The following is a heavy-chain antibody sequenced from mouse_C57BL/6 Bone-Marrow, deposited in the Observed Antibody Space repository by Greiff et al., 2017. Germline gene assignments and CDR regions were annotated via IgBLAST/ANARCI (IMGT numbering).Heavy chain of an antibody. CDR1: GFSLSTFGMG. J-gene: IGHJ3*01. CDR2: IWWDDDT. Sequence: QVTLKVSGPGILQPSQTLSLTCSFSGFSLSTFGMGVVWIRQPSGKGLEWLAHIWWDDDTSYNPALKSRLTISQDTSKNQVFLKIANVDTADTAPYYCARIGYGNPFAYWGQGTLVTVSA. D-gene: IGHD2-10*02. CDR3: ARIGYGNPFAY. V-gene: IGHV8-8*01.